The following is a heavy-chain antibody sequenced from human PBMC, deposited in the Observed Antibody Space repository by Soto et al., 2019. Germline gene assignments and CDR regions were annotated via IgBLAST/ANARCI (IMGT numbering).Heavy chain of an antibody. Sequence: QVHLVQSGAEVKKPGASVKVSCKGSGYAFTTYGITWVRQAPGQGLEWMGWISAHNGNTNYAQKLQGRVTVTRDTSTSTAYIELRSLGSDDTAVYYCARGRYGYYWGQGALVTVSS. CDR3: ARGRYGYY. J-gene: IGHJ4*02. D-gene: IGHD1-1*01. V-gene: IGHV1-18*01. CDR2: ISAHNGNT. CDR1: GYAFTTYG.